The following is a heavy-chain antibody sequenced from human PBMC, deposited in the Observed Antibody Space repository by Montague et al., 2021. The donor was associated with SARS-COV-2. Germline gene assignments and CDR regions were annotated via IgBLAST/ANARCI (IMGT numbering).Heavy chain of an antibody. Sequence: SETLSLTCTVSGGSISSYYWGRIRQPPGKGLEWIGYIYYSGSTNYNPSLKSRVTISVDTSKNQFSLELSPVTAADTAVYYCARAAGYNWNYGYNWFDPWGQGTLFTVSS. CDR1: GGSISSYY. CDR3: ARAAGYNWNYGYNWFDP. V-gene: IGHV4-59*01. J-gene: IGHJ5*02. CDR2: IYYSGST. D-gene: IGHD1-7*01.